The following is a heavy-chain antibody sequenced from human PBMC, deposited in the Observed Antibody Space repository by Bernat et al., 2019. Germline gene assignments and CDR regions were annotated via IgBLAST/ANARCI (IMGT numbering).Heavy chain of an antibody. D-gene: IGHD6-19*01. CDR1: GDSVSSNSVS. V-gene: IGHV6-1*01. CDR2: TYYRSKWYY. CDR3: ARSGGLNIEVGGQPLG. Sequence: QVQLQQSGPGLVKPSQTLSLTCAISGDSVSSNSVSWNWIRQSPSRGLEWLGKTYYRSKWYYDYAVSVKSRITIRSDTTKNQFSLQLNSVTPEDTAVYFCARSGGLNIEVGGQPLGWGPGTLVTFSS. J-gene: IGHJ4*02.